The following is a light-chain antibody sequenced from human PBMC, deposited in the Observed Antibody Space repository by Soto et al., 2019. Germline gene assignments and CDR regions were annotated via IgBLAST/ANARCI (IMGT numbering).Light chain of an antibody. CDR3: QQYNSYPWT. CDR2: DAS. J-gene: IGKJ1*01. V-gene: IGKV1-5*01. Sequence: DIQLTQSHSTLSASVGERVTLTCLASQSISSWLAWYQQIPGKAPKLLIYDASSLESGVPSRFSGSGSGTEFTLTISSLQPDDFATYYCQQYNSYPWTFGQGTKVDIK. CDR1: QSISSW.